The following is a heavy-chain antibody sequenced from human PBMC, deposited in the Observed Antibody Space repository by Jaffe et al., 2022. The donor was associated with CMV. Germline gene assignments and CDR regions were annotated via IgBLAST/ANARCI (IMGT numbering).Heavy chain of an antibody. V-gene: IGHV3-48*03. CDR2: ISSSGSTI. CDR1: GFTFSSYE. Sequence: EVQLVESGGGLVQPGGSLRLSCAASGFTFSSYEMNWVRQAPGKGLEWVSYISSSGSTIYYADSVKGRFTISRDNAKNSLYLQMNSLRAEDTAVYYCARVGVVPAAPHYYMDVWGKGTTVTVSS. CDR3: ARVGVVPAAPHYYMDV. J-gene: IGHJ6*03. D-gene: IGHD2-2*01.